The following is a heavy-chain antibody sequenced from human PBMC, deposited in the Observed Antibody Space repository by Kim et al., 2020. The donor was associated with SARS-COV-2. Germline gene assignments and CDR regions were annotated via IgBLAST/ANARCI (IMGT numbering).Heavy chain of an antibody. V-gene: IGHV3-23*01. CDR2: ISGSGGST. D-gene: IGHD6-19*01. J-gene: IGHJ3*02. CDR3: AKDRIAVAGPHDAFDI. Sequence: GGSLRLSCAASGFTFSSYAMSWVRQAPGKGLEWVSAISGSGGSTYYADSVKGRFTISRDNSKNTLYLQMNSLRAEDTAVYYCAKDRIAVAGPHDAFDIWGQGTMVTVSS. CDR1: GFTFSSYA.